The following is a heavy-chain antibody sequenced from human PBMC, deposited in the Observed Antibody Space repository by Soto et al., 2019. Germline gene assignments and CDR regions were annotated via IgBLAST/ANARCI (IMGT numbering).Heavy chain of an antibody. Sequence: QITLKESGPTLVKPTQTITLTCTFSGFSLSTSEVGVGWIRQPPGKALEWLALIYWDDDKRYSPSLKSRLTITKDTSKNQVVLTMTNMDPVDTATYYCAYSGSGSYYKEGLTGVVDYWGQGTLVTVSS. CDR2: IYWDDDK. D-gene: IGHD3-10*01. CDR1: GFSLSTSEVG. V-gene: IGHV2-5*02. CDR3: AYSGSGSYYKEGLTGVVDY. J-gene: IGHJ4*02.